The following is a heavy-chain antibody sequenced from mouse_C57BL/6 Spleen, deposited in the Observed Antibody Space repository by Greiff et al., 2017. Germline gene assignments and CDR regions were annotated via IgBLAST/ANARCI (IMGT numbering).Heavy chain of an antibody. CDR3: ARDRGVYYFDY. D-gene: IGHD3-1*01. V-gene: IGHV3-6*01. Sequence: EVQLQESGPGLVKPSQSLSLTCSVTGYSITSGYYWNWIRQFPGNKLEWMGYISYDGSNNYNPSLKNRISITRDTSKNQFFLKLNSVTTEHTATYYCARDRGVYYFDYWGQGTTLTVSS. J-gene: IGHJ2*01. CDR1: GYSITSGYY. CDR2: ISYDGSN.